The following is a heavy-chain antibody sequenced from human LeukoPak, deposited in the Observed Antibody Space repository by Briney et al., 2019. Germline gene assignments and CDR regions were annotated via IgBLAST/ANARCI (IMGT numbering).Heavy chain of an antibody. Sequence: ASVKVSCKASGYTFTGYYMHWVRQAPGQGLEWMGIINPSGGSTSYAQKFQGRVTMTRDTSTSTVYMELSSLRSEDTAVYYCARDLIGYCSGGSCYSASDAFDIWGQGTMVTVSS. CDR2: INPSGGST. D-gene: IGHD2-15*01. CDR1: GYTFTGYY. V-gene: IGHV1-46*01. J-gene: IGHJ3*02. CDR3: ARDLIGYCSGGSCYSASDAFDI.